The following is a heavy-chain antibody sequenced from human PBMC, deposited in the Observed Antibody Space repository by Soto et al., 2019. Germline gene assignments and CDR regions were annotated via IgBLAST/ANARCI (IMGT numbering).Heavy chain of an antibody. CDR2: ISAYNGNT. Sequence: VASVKVSCKASGYTFTSYGISWVRQAPGPGLEWMGWISAYNGNTNYAQKLQGRVTMTTDTSTSTAYMELRSLRSDDTAVYYCARDNWNYVVESGARWFDPWGQGTLVTVSS. J-gene: IGHJ5*02. CDR3: ARDNWNYVVESGARWFDP. CDR1: GYTFTSYG. D-gene: IGHD1-7*01. V-gene: IGHV1-18*04.